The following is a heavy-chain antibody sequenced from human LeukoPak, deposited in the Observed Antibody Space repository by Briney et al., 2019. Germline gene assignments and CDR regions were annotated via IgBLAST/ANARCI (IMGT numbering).Heavy chain of an antibody. CDR3: TKLKGWYGEGYCDH. CDR1: GFTVITNY. CDR2: IYTGGTT. J-gene: IGHJ4*02. D-gene: IGHD3-10*01. Sequence: GGSLRLSCAASGFTVITNYMSWVRQPAGKGLEWLSVIYTGGTTFYADSVKGRFIISRDNSKNTLYLQMNSLRADDTAVYYCTKLKGWYGEGYCDHWGQGTLVTVSS. V-gene: IGHV3-53*01.